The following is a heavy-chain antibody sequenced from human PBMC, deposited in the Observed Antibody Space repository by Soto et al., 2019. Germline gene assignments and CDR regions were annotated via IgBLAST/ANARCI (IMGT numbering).Heavy chain of an antibody. CDR1: GYSISSGYY. CDR2: IYHSGGT. Sequence: SETLSLTCAVYGYSISSGYYWGWIRQPPGKGLEWIGSIYHSGGTYYNPSLKSRVTISVDTSKNQFSLKLSSVTAADTAVYYCARDGLWAAAGTKFDYWGQGTQVTVSS. J-gene: IGHJ4*02. CDR3: ARDGLWAAAGTKFDY. D-gene: IGHD6-13*01. V-gene: IGHV4-38-2*02.